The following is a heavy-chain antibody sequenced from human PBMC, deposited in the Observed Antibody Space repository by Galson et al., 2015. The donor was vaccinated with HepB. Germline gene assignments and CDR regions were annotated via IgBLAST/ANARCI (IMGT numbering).Heavy chain of an antibody. CDR2: ISYDGSNK. CDR1: GFTFSSYA. V-gene: IGHV3-30-3*01. D-gene: IGHD6-19*01. Sequence: SLRLSCAASGFTFSSYAMHWVRQAPGKGLEWVAVISYDGSNKYYADSVKGRFTISRDNSKNTLYLQMNSLRAEDTAVYYCARSRPPYTVAGRNWFDPWGQGTLVTVSS. J-gene: IGHJ5*02. CDR3: ARSRPPYTVAGRNWFDP.